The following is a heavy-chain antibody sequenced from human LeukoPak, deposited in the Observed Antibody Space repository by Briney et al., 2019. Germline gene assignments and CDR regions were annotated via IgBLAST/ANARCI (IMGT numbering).Heavy chain of an antibody. CDR1: VGTFSSYA. V-gene: IGHV1-69*05. Sequence: TSLRVSCKASVGTFSSYAISWVRQAPGQGLEWMGGIIPIFGTTNDAQKFQGTATITTDQSTSTAYMELSRLRSDDTGVYYCARDNRAIEIWGPGAMGSVSS. CDR2: IIPIFGTT. J-gene: IGHJ3*02. CDR3: ARDNRAIEI.